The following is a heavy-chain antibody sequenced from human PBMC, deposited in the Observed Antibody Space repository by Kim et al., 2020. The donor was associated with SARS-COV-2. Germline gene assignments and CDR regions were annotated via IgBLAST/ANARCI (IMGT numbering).Heavy chain of an antibody. J-gene: IGHJ4*02. CDR3: ARGRITIFGVVTEFDY. Sequence: SLKGRVTISVDTSKDQFSRKLSSVTAADTAVYYCARGRITIFGVVTEFDYWGQGTLVTVSS. D-gene: IGHD3-3*01. V-gene: IGHV4-31*02.